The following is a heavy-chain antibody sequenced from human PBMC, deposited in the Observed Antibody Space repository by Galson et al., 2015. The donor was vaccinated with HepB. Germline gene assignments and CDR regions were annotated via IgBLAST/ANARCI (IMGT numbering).Heavy chain of an antibody. J-gene: IGHJ3*02. V-gene: IGHV4-39*07. CDR2: IYYSGST. D-gene: IGHD3-16*01. Sequence: SETLSLTCTVSGGSISSSSYYWGWLRQPPGKGLEWIGSIYYSGSTYYNPSLKSRVTISVDTSKNQFSLKLSSVTAADTAVYYCARGQVGHTSPGGAFDIWGQGTMVTVSS. CDR3: ARGQVGHTSPGGAFDI. CDR1: GGSISSSSYY.